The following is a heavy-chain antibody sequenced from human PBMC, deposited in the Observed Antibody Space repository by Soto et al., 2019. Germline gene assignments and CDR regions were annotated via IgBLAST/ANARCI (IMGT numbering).Heavy chain of an antibody. CDR1: GGTFSSYA. Sequence: QVQLVQSGAEVKKPGSSVEVSCKASGGTFSSYAISWVRQAPGQGLEWMGGIIPIFGTANYAQKFQGRVTITADKSTSTAYMELSSLRSEDTAVYYCARDRYRDSSGYYRSYYYYGMDVWGQGTTVTVSS. V-gene: IGHV1-69*06. D-gene: IGHD3-22*01. CDR3: ARDRYRDSSGYYRSYYYYGMDV. J-gene: IGHJ6*02. CDR2: IIPIFGTA.